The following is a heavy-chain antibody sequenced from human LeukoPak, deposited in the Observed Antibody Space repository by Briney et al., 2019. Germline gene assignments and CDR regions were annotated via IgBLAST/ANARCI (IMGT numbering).Heavy chain of an antibody. CDR2: ISSGSSTI. CDR3: ARVMLGIAVAGPRAVAFDI. Sequence: GGSLRLSCAASGFTFSSYTMNWVRQAPGKGLEWVSYISSGSSTIYYADSVKGRFTISRDNAKNSLYLQMNSLRAEDTAVYYCARVMLGIAVAGPRAVAFDIWGQGTMVTVSS. D-gene: IGHD6-19*01. J-gene: IGHJ3*02. CDR1: GFTFSSYT. V-gene: IGHV3-48*01.